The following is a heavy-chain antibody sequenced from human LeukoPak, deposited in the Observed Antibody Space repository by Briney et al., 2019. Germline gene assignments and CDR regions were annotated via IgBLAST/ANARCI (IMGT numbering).Heavy chain of an antibody. D-gene: IGHD3-9*01. V-gene: IGHV3-21*01. CDR1: GFTFSSYS. CDR2: ISSSSSYI. CDR3: ARADDILTGYYSPYYYYGMDV. J-gene: IGHJ6*02. Sequence: SGGSLRLSCAASGFTFSSYSMNWVRQAPGKGLEWVSSISSSSSYIYYADSVKGRFTISRDNAKNSLYLQMNSLRAEDTAVYYCARADDILTGYYSPYYYYGMDVWGQGTTVTVSS.